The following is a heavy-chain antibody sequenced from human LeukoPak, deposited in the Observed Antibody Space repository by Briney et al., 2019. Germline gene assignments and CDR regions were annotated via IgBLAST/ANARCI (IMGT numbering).Heavy chain of an antibody. CDR2: ISAYNGNT. J-gene: IGHJ6*03. D-gene: IGHD5-24*01. V-gene: IGHV1-18*01. CDR3: ARVSSGYSRSAGSYYYYMDV. Sequence: GESLKISCKASGYIFTSYGISWVRQAPGQGLEWMGWISAYNGNTNYAQKLQGRVTMTTDTSTSTAYMELRSLRSDDTAVYYCARVSSGYSRSAGSYYYYMDVWGKGTTVTVSS. CDR1: GYIFTSYG.